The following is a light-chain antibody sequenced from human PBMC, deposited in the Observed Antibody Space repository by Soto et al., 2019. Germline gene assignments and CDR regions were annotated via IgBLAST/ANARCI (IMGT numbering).Light chain of an antibody. CDR1: SSNIGAGYD. Sequence: QSVLTQPPSVSGAPGQRVTISCTGSSSNIGAGYDVHWYQQLPGTAPKLLIYGNSIRPSGVPDRFSGSKSGTSASLAITGLQAEDEADYHCHSYDSSLSGVVFGRGTKLTVL. CDR3: HSYDSSLSGVV. J-gene: IGLJ2*01. CDR2: GNS. V-gene: IGLV1-40*01.